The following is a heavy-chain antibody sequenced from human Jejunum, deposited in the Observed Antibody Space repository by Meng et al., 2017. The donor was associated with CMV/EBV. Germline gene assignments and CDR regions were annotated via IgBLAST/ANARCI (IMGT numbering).Heavy chain of an antibody. D-gene: IGHD3-22*01. Sequence: GHLPESGPGLVRPSETLSLPCSVSGDSINTHFWSWIRQPAGKKLVWIGRISSSGNTNYTPSFKSRVIMSLDTSNNQYFLKLTSVTAADTALYYCARGESRGYYYFDYWGQGILVTVSS. CDR2: ISSSGNT. V-gene: IGHV4-4*07. J-gene: IGHJ4*02. CDR3: ARGESRGYYYFDY. CDR1: GDSINTHF.